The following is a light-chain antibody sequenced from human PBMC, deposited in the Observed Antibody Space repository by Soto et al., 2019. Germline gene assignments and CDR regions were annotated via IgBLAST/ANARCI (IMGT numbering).Light chain of an antibody. CDR2: GVF. CDR1: QRASRQY. V-gene: IGKV3-20*01. Sequence: GLTQSPDTLSLSPGERAALSCGCIQRASRQYLSWYQQRPGQPPRLLIYGVFMRGDGIPDRFSGSGSGSEFPLTINRLEPEDFAVYYCQDFDSTLWTFGQGTKVDIK. J-gene: IGKJ1*01. CDR3: QDFDSTLWT.